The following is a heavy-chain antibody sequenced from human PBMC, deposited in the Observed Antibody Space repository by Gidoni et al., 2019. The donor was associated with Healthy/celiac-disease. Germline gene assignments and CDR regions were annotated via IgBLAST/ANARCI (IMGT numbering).Heavy chain of an antibody. V-gene: IGHV3-23*01. CDR1: GFPVSSYA. CDR3: AKDSTVTTEFDY. J-gene: IGHJ4*02. CDR2: ISGSGGST. Sequence: EVQLLESGGGLVQPGGSLRLYCAASGFPVSSYAMSWVRQAPGKGLEWFSAISGSGGSTYYADSVKGRFTISRDNSKNTLYLQMNSLRAEDTAVYYCAKDSTVTTEFDYWGQGTLVTVSS. D-gene: IGHD4-17*01.